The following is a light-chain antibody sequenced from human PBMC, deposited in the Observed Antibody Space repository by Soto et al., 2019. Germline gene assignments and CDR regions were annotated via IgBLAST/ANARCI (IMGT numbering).Light chain of an antibody. CDR3: NSYTTSRSRV. CDR1: SSDVGGYNY. Sequence: QSVLTQPASVSGSPGQSITISCTGTSSDVGGYNYVSWYQQHPGKAPKLIIFDVSKRPSGVSNRFSGSKSGNTASLTISGLQAEDEADDYCNSYTTSRSRVFGGGTKVTVL. CDR2: DVS. J-gene: IGLJ3*02. V-gene: IGLV2-14*03.